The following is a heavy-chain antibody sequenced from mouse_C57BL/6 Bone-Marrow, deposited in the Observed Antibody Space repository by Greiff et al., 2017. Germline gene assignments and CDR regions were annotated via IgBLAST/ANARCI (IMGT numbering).Heavy chain of an antibody. V-gene: IGHV1-50*01. D-gene: IGHD2-3*01. Sequence: VKLQQPGAELVKPGASVKLSCKASGYTFTSYWMQWVKQRPGQGLEWIGEIDPSDSYTNYNQKFKGKATLTVDTSSSTAYMQLSSLTSEDSAVYYCARMVTTGVYYAMDYWGQGTSVTVSS. CDR1: GYTFTSYW. CDR3: ARMVTTGVYYAMDY. J-gene: IGHJ4*01. CDR2: IDPSDSYT.